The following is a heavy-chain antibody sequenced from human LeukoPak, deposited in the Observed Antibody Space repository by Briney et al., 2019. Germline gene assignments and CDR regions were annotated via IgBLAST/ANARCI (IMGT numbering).Heavy chain of an antibody. D-gene: IGHD3-22*01. CDR1: GFSMSVYW. V-gene: IGHV3-7*01. CDR2: IKQDGSER. Sequence: GGSLRLSCEASGFSMSVYWMSWVRQAAGKGLEWVGNIKQDGSERNYVDSVKGRFTISRDNAKKSLYLQMNSLRAEDTAVYYCARDWGAYYHFFDYWGQGTLVTVSS. J-gene: IGHJ4*02. CDR3: ARDWGAYYHFFDY.